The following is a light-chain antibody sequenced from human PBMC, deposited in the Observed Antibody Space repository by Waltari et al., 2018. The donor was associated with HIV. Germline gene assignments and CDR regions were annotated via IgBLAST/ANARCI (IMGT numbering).Light chain of an antibody. CDR1: TSNIGNGF. CDR2: VKD. V-gene: IGLV1-51*01. J-gene: IGLJ1*01. CDR3: GTWDTSLYSYV. Sequence: QSLLTQPPSVSAAPGQKVTISCSGTTSNIGNGFVSWYQQLPGTAPTPLIYVKDKRPSGIPDRCCGSQSCTSATLDITGLQTGDEADYYCGTWDTSLYSYVFATGSKVTGL.